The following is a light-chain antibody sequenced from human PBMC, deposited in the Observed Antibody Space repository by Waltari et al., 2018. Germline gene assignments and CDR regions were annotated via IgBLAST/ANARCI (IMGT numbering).Light chain of an antibody. V-gene: IGKV3-15*01. CDR2: AAS. CDR3: QQYNIWPPGT. Sequence: EIVLTRSPATLSFPPGERATLSCRTSKTVITTLAWYQHKTGQAPTLLIYAASTRATGIPARFSGSGSGTTFTLTISSLQSEDFAVYYCQQYNIWPPGTFGQGTKLEIK. J-gene: IGKJ2*01. CDR1: KTVITT.